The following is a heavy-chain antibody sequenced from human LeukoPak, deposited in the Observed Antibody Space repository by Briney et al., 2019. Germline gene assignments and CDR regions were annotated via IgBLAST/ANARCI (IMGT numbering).Heavy chain of an antibody. CDR2: INHSGST. CDR3: ARWEGGSYYDFDY. Sequence: SETLSLTCTVSGDSISNSNYYWSWIRQPPGKGLEWIGEINHSGSTNYNPSLKSRVTISVDTSKNQFSLKLSSVTAADTAVYYCARWEGGSYYDFDYWGQGTLVTVSS. D-gene: IGHD1-26*01. J-gene: IGHJ4*02. CDR1: GDSISNSNYY. V-gene: IGHV4-39*07.